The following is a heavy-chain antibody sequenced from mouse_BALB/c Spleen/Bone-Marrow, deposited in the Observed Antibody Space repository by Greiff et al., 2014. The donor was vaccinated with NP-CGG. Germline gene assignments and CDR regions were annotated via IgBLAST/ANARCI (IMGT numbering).Heavy chain of an antibody. V-gene: IGHV14-3*02. J-gene: IGHJ4*01. D-gene: IGHD1-1*01. CDR2: TDPANGNT. CDR1: GFNIKDTY. Sequence: VQLQQSGAELVKPGASVKLSCTASGFNIKDTYMHWVMQRPEQGLEWIGRTDPANGNTKYDPKFQGKATITADTSSNTAYLQLSSLTSEDTAVYYCARYRYYGSSYAMDYWGQGTSVTVSS. CDR3: ARYRYYGSSYAMDY.